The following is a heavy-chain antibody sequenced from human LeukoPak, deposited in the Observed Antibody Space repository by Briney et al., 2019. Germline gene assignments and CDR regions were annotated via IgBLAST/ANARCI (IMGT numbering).Heavy chain of an antibody. CDR1: AYTFSSYG. V-gene: IGHV1-18*04. CDR3: ARDWAIVVVRASPDAFDI. D-gene: IGHD3-22*01. CDR2: VSNYDGRT. Sequence: ASVKVSCKASAYTFSSYGISWVRQAPGQGLEWVGWVSNYDGRTHYAQKLQGRVTMTTDTSTSTAYMELRSLRSDDTAVYYCARDWAIVVVRASPDAFDIWGQGTMVTVSS. J-gene: IGHJ3*02.